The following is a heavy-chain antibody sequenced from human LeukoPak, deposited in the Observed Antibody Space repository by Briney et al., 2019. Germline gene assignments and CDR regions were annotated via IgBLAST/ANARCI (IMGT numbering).Heavy chain of an antibody. Sequence: SETLSLTCTVSGGSISSYYCSWIRQPPGKGLECIGYIYSSGSTNYNPSLKSRVTISVDTSKNQFSLKLSSVTAADTAVYYCARHGQKYTSSFDDWGQGTLVTVSS. CDR1: GGSISSYY. CDR2: IYSSGST. J-gene: IGHJ4*02. D-gene: IGHD6-19*01. V-gene: IGHV4-59*08. CDR3: ARHGQKYTSSFDD.